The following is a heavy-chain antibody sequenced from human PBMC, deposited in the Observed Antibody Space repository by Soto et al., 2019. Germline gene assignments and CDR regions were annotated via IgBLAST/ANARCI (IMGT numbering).Heavy chain of an antibody. D-gene: IGHD2-15*01. CDR2: ISAYNGNT. CDR1: GYTFTIYG. CDR3: ARACSGGSCYGDYYGMDV. J-gene: IGHJ6*02. V-gene: IGHV1-18*01. Sequence: ASVKVSCKASGYTFTIYGISWVRQAPGQGLEWMGWISAYNGNTNYAQKLRGRVTMTTDTSTSTAYMELRSLRSDDTAVYYCARACSGGSCYGDYYGMDVWGQGTTVTVSS.